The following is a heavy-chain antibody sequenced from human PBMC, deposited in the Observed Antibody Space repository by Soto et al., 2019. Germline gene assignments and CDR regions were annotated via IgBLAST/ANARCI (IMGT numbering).Heavy chain of an antibody. D-gene: IGHD2-2*02. V-gene: IGHV5-10-1*01. Sequence: GESLKISCKGSGHSFTSYWISWVRQMPGKGLEWMGRIDPSDSYTNYSPSFQGHVTISADKSISTAYLQWSSLKASDTAMYYSARWVVPAAIRNNWFDPWGQGTLVTVSS. CDR2: IDPSDSYT. CDR3: ARWVVPAAIRNNWFDP. CDR1: GHSFTSYW. J-gene: IGHJ5*02.